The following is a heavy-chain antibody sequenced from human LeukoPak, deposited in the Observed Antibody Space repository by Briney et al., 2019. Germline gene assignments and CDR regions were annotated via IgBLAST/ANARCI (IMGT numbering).Heavy chain of an antibody. CDR2: IYTSGSA. V-gene: IGHV4-61*02. Sequence: SETLSLTCTVSRGSISSSNYYWSWIRQPAGKGLEWIGRIYTSGSANYNPSLKSRVTISVDTSKNQFSLKLSSVTAADTAVYYCARGDHFTDPVDYWGQGTLVTVSS. CDR3: ARGDHFTDPVDY. D-gene: IGHD2/OR15-2a*01. J-gene: IGHJ4*02. CDR1: RGSISSSNYY.